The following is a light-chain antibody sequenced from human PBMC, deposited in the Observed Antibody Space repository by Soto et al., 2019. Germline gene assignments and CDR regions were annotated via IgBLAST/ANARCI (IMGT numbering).Light chain of an antibody. Sequence: DIQMTQYPSTLSGSLGDRVTINCLDSQTISSWLAWYQQRPGEAPKLXIFAASNLKSGVPFRFSGSGSGTEFTLTISSLQPEDFATYYCQKNFSSPSITLGQGTRLEIK. CDR3: QKNFSSPSIT. CDR2: AAS. J-gene: IGKJ5*01. V-gene: IGKV1-5*01. CDR1: QTISSW.